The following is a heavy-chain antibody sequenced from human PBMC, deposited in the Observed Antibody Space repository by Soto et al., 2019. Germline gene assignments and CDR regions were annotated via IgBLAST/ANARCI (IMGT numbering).Heavy chain of an antibody. Sequence: PSETLSLTCTVSGGSISSYYWGWIRQPPGKGLEWIGYIYYSGSTNYNPSLKSRVTISVDTSKNQFSLKLSSVTAADTAVYYCARALTYYDFWSGYHPGMDVWGQGTTVTVSS. V-gene: IGHV4-59*01. J-gene: IGHJ6*02. D-gene: IGHD3-3*01. CDR2: IYYSGST. CDR3: ARALTYYDFWSGYHPGMDV. CDR1: GGSISSYY.